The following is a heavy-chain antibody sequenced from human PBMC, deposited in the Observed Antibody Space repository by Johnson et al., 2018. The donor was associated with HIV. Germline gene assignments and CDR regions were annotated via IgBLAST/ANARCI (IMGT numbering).Heavy chain of an antibody. J-gene: IGHJ3*02. Sequence: VQLVESGGGVVQPGRSLRLSCAASGFIFNNYGMHWVRQAPGKGLEWVSVIYSGGSTYYADSVKGRFTISRDNSKNTLHLQMNSLRGEDTAVYYCARACRDGYTCDAFDIWGQGTMVTVSS. CDR2: IYSGGST. CDR1: GFIFNNYG. D-gene: IGHD5-24*01. V-gene: IGHV3-66*01. CDR3: ARACRDGYTCDAFDI.